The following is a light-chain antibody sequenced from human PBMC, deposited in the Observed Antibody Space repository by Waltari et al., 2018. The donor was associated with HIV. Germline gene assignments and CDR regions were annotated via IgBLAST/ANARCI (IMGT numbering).Light chain of an antibody. Sequence: QSVLTQPPSVSGAPGQRVTISCTGSSSNIGAGFDVHWYQQLPGTAPKLLFYGNTNRPSGVPDRFSGSKSGTSASLAITGLQAEDEADYYCQSYDSSLSGLLFGGGTKLTVL. J-gene: IGLJ2*01. V-gene: IGLV1-40*01. CDR3: QSYDSSLSGLL. CDR1: SSNIGAGFD. CDR2: GNT.